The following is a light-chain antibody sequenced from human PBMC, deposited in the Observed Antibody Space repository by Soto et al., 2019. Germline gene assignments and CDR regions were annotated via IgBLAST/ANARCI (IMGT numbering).Light chain of an antibody. V-gene: IGKV1-5*03. CDR2: KAS. Sequence: IQMTQSPSTMYGSVGDRVTITCRASQTISSWLAWYQQKPGKAPNLLIYKASTLKSGVPSRFSGSGSGTECTLTISSLQPDDFATYYCQHYNSYSEAFGQGTKVEL. J-gene: IGKJ1*01. CDR3: QHYNSYSEA. CDR1: QTISSW.